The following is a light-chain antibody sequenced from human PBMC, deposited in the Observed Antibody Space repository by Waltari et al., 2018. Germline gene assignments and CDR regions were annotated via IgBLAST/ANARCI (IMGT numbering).Light chain of an antibody. Sequence: DIVMTQSPDSLAVSLGERATIHCKSSQSVLYSSNNKNYLAWYQQKPGQPPKLLIYWASTRESGVPDRFSGSGSGTDFTLTISSLQAEEVAVYYCQQYYSTLWTFGQGTKVEIK. J-gene: IGKJ1*01. CDR3: QQYYSTLWT. CDR1: QSVLYSSNNKNY. CDR2: WAS. V-gene: IGKV4-1*01.